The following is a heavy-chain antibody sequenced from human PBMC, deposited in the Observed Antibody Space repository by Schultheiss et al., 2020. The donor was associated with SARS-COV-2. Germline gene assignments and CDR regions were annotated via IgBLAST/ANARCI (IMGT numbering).Heavy chain of an antibody. CDR3: TTDSAVTTASDY. CDR1: GFTFSTYA. CDR2: IKSKIEDGTT. D-gene: IGHD4-17*01. V-gene: IGHV3-15*01. J-gene: IGHJ4*02. Sequence: GESLKISCAASGFTFSTYAMHWVRQAPGKGLEWVGRIKSKIEDGTTDYAAPVKGRFTISRDDSKNTLFLQASSLKIEDTGVYYCTTDSAVTTASDYWGRGTLVTVSS.